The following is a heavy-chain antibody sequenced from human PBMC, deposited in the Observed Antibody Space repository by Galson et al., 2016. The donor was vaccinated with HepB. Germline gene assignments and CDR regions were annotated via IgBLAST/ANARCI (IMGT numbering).Heavy chain of an antibody. J-gene: IGHJ3*02. D-gene: IGHD2/OR15-2a*01. CDR2: ITDSSDYI. Sequence: SLRLSCAASGFTFSRYTMHWVRQAPGKGLEWVSSITDSSDYIYYVDSVKGRFTISRDNAKHSLDLHMDSLRAEDTAVYYCARENSPWAWRAFDIWGQGTVVTVSS. CDR3: ARENSPWAWRAFDI. V-gene: IGHV3-21*01. CDR1: GFTFSRYT.